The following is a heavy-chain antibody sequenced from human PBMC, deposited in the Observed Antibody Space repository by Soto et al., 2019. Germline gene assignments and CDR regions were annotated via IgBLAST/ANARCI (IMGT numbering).Heavy chain of an antibody. Sequence: EVQLVQSGGGLVKPGGSLRLSCTASGFPFSDFSMNWVRQAPGKGLEWVSSISGDSVYILYADSVKDRFTIARDNAKSSLFLQMDSQRGEDTAVYYCAGHATNKYVVTAPTEYWGQGTLVTVSS. V-gene: IGHV3-21*01. CDR1: GFPFSDFS. CDR3: AGHATNKYVVTAPTEY. J-gene: IGHJ4*02. D-gene: IGHD2-21*02. CDR2: ISGDSVYI.